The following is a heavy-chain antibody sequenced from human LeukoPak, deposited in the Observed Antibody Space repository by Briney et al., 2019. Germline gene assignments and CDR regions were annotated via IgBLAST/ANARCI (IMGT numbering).Heavy chain of an antibody. V-gene: IGHV1-8*01. CDR1: GYTFTSYD. J-gene: IGHJ3*02. D-gene: IGHD3-22*01. Sequence: GASVKVSCKASGYTFTSYDINWVRQATGQGLEWMGWMNPNSGNTGYAQKFQGRVTMTRNTSISTAYMELSSLRSEDTAVYYCARGPYYYDSSGYYHGAFDIWGQGTMVTVSS. CDR2: MNPNSGNT. CDR3: ARGPYYYDSSGYYHGAFDI.